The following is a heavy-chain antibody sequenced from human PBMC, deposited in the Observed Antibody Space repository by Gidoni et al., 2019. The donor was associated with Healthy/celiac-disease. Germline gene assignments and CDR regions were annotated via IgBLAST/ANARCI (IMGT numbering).Heavy chain of an antibody. V-gene: IGHV3-30-3*01. CDR1: GFTFSSYA. Sequence: QVKLVESGGGVVQPVRSLRLSCAASGFTFSSYAMHWVRQAPGTGLEWVAVISYDGSNKYYADSVKGRFTISRDNSKNTLYLQMNSLRAEDTAVYYCARDPSLLVRGVSYYYYGMDVWGQGTTVTVSS. D-gene: IGHD3-10*01. J-gene: IGHJ6*02. CDR3: ARDPSLLVRGVSYYYYGMDV. CDR2: ISYDGSNK.